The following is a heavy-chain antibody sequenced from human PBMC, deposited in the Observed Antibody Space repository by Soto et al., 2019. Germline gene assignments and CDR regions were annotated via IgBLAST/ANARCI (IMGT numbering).Heavy chain of an antibody. D-gene: IGHD2-2*01. V-gene: IGHV5-51*01. CDR3: ARHYCSSTSCYPVYYYYYGMDV. J-gene: IGHJ6*02. CDR1: GYSFTSYW. CDR2: IYPCDSDT. Sequence: RGESLKISCKGSGYSFTSYWIGWVRQMPGKGLEWMGIIYPCDSDTRYSPSFQGQVTISADKSISTAYLQWSSLKASDTAMYYCARHYCSSTSCYPVYYYYYGMDVWGQGTTVTVSS.